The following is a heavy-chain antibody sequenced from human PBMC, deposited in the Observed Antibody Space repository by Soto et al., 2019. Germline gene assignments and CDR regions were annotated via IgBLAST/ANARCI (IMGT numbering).Heavy chain of an antibody. J-gene: IGHJ4*02. Sequence: PSETLSLTCAVYGWSFSGYYWSWIRQPPGKGLEWIGEINHSGSTNYNPSLKSRVTISVDTSKNQFSLKLSSVTAADTAVYYCARGRAQLYYGSGSYYYWGQGTLVTVSS. CDR3: ARGRAQLYYGSGSYYY. CDR1: GWSFSGYY. D-gene: IGHD3-10*01. CDR2: INHSGST. V-gene: IGHV4-34*01.